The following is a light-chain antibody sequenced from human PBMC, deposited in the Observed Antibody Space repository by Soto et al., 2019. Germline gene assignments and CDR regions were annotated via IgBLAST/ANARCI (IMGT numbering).Light chain of an antibody. CDR2: KAS. CDR3: QQYNSYSQT. V-gene: IGKV1-5*03. Sequence: DIQMTQSPSTLSASVGDRVTITCRASQSISVWLAWYQQKAGKAPNLLIYKASRLESGVPSRLSGSGSEKEFTLTISGLKPGDSATYYCQQYNSYSQTLGQGTKVDIK. CDR1: QSISVW. J-gene: IGKJ1*01.